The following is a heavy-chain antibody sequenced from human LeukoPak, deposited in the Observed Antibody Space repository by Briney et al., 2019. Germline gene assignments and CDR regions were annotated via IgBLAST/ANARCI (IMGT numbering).Heavy chain of an antibody. CDR3: ARLSFLAYYYCGMDV. J-gene: IGHJ6*02. CDR1: GFTFSSYS. D-gene: IGHD2/OR15-2a*01. CDR2: ISSSSSYI. V-gene: IGHV3-21*01. Sequence: GGSLRLSCAASGFTFSSYSMNWVRQAPGKGLEWVSSISSSSSYIYYADSVKGRFTISRDNAKNSLYLQMNSLRAEDTAVYYCARLSFLAYYYCGMDVWGQGTTVTVSS.